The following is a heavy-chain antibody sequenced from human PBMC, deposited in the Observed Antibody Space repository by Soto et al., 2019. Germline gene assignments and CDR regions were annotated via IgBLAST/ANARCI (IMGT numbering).Heavy chain of an antibody. CDR1: RGSVSSQTHF. CDR3: VREDMSGTYYFDA. V-gene: IGHV4-61*01. J-gene: IGHJ4*02. CDR2: KYYSGIS. Sequence: QVQLQESGPGLLKPSETLTLTCTVTRGSVSSQTHFWTWIRQPPGKGLEWIGYKYYSGISNYNPSLQSRVTISVDTSKNQFSLRLTSMTAADTAVYYCVREDMSGTYYFDAWGQGALVTVSS. D-gene: IGHD1-26*01.